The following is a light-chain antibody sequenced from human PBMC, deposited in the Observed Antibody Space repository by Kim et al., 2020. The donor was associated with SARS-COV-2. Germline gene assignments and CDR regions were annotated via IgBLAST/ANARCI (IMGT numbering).Light chain of an antibody. J-gene: IGLJ2*01. V-gene: IGLV3-19*01. CDR3: DSRDSSGNHLV. CDR2: GNN. CDR1: TLRRNY. Sequence: SSELTQDPAVSVALGQTVRITCQGDTLRRNYASWYQQRPGQAPVVVIYGNNNRPSGIPDRISGSTSGHTASLTITGAQAEDEADYYCDSRDSSGNHLVFG.